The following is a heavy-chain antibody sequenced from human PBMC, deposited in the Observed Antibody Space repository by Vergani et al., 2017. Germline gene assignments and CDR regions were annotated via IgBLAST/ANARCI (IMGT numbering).Heavy chain of an antibody. CDR1: GYILTSYA. CDR3: ARDRGGIIVGI. CDR2: INAGNGNT. D-gene: IGHD1-26*01. V-gene: IGHV1-3*01. Sequence: QVQLVQSGAEVKKPGASVKVSCKASGYILTSYAMHWVRQAPGQRLEWMGWINAGNGNTEYSQRFQGRVTITRDTSASTAYMELSSLRSEDTAVYYCARDRGGIIVGIWGQGTMVTVSS. J-gene: IGHJ3*02.